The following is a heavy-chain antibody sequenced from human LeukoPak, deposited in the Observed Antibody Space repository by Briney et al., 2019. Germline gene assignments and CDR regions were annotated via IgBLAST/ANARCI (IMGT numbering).Heavy chain of an antibody. J-gene: IGHJ4*02. CDR3: ARDGVRVLRFLEWLLGSGALDY. V-gene: IGHV1-18*01. CDR1: GYTFTSYG. D-gene: IGHD3-3*01. Sequence: GASVKVSCKASGYTFTSYGISWVRQAPGQGLEWMGWISAYNGNTNYAQKLQGRVTMTTDTSTSTAYMELRSLRSDDTAVYYCARDGVRVLRFLEWLLGSGALDYWGQGTLVTVSS. CDR2: ISAYNGNT.